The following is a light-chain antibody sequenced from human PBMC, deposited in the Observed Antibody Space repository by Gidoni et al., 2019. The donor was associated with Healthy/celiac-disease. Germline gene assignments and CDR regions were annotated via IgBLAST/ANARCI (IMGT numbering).Light chain of an antibody. Sequence: GSIASNDVQWYQQRPGSAPTTVIYEDNQRPSGVPDRFSGSIDSSSNSASLTISGLKTEDEADYYCQSYDSRVFGGGTKLTVL. CDR1: GSIASND. CDR3: QSYDSRV. V-gene: IGLV6-57*02. CDR2: EDN. J-gene: IGLJ3*02.